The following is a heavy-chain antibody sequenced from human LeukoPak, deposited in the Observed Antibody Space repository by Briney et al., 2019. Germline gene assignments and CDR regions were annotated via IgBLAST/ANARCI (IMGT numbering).Heavy chain of an antibody. V-gene: IGHV4-34*01. Sequence: SETLSLTCAVYGGSFSGYYWSWIRQPPGKGLEWIGEINHSGSTNYNPSLKSRVTISVDTSKNQFSLKLSSVTAADTAVYYCARVVGGSPDYWGQGTLVTVSS. D-gene: IGHD2-15*01. CDR2: INHSGST. CDR1: GGSFSGYY. CDR3: ARVVGGSPDY. J-gene: IGHJ4*02.